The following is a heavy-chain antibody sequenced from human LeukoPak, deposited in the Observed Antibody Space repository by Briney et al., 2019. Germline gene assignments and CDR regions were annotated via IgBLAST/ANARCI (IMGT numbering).Heavy chain of an antibody. J-gene: IGHJ3*02. V-gene: IGHV3-23*01. Sequence: GGSLRLSCAASGFTFNTYAMTWVRQAPGKGLEWVSTISSSGSTTYYADSVKGRFTISRDNSKNTVFLQMNSLRAEDTAIYYCAEDAIILIVEGAFDIWGQGTMVTVSS. D-gene: IGHD3-22*01. CDR2: ISSSGSTT. CDR3: AEDAIILIVEGAFDI. CDR1: GFTFNTYA.